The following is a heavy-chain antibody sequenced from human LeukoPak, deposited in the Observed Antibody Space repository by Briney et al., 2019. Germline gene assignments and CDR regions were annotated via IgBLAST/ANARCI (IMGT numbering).Heavy chain of an antibody. CDR1: TDPMYGYY. Sequence: PSETLSLTCTVSTDPMYGYYWSWIRQPAGKGLEWIGYIYYSGSTNYNPSLKSRVTISVDASKNQFSLKLSSVTAADTAVYYCARALGNSYGYIDYWGQGTLVTVSS. D-gene: IGHD5-18*01. CDR3: ARALGNSYGYIDY. V-gene: IGHV4-59*01. J-gene: IGHJ4*02. CDR2: IYYSGST.